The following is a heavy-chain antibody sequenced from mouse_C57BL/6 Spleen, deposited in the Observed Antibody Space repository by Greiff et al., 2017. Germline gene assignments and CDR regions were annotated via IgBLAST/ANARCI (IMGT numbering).Heavy chain of an antibody. CDR1: GFTFSSYA. Sequence: EVQGVESGGGLVKPGGSLKLSCAASGFTFSSYAMSWVRQTPEKRLEWVATISDGGSYTYYPDNVKGRFTISRDNAKNNLYLQMSHLKSEDTAMYYCARARDYYGSSPGYFDVWGTGTTVTVSS. CDR2: ISDGGSYT. V-gene: IGHV5-4*01. D-gene: IGHD1-1*01. CDR3: ARARDYYGSSPGYFDV. J-gene: IGHJ1*03.